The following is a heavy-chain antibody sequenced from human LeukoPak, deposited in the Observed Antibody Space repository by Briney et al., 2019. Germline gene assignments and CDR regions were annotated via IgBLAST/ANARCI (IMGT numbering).Heavy chain of an antibody. V-gene: IGHV5-51*01. CDR1: GYSFTTYW. D-gene: IGHD5-12*01. CDR2: IYPGDSAT. J-gene: IGHJ4*02. Sequence: GESLKISCKASGYSFTTYWIGWVRQMPGKGPEWMAIIYPGDSATKYSPSFQGQVTISADEYITTAYLQWNILKASDTAIYYCAVIAGGGYTLDYWGQGTPVTVSS. CDR3: AVIAGGGYTLDY.